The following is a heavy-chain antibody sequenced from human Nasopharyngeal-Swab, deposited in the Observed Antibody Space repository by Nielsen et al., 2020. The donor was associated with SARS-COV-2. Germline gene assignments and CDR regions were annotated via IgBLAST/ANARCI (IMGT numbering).Heavy chain of an antibody. Sequence: GGSLRLSCKGSGSSFTSYWFGWVRQMPGKGLAWLGIIYPGDSDTRYSPSFQGQVTISADKSISTAYLQWSSLKASDTAMYYCARRVGYCSGGSCYFDYWGQGTLVTVSS. CDR2: IYPGDSDT. D-gene: IGHD2-15*01. V-gene: IGHV5-51*01. CDR3: ARRVGYCSGGSCYFDY. J-gene: IGHJ4*02. CDR1: GSSFTSYW.